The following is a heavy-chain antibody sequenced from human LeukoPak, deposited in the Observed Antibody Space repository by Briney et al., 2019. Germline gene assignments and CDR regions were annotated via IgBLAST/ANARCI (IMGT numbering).Heavy chain of an antibody. J-gene: IGHJ4*02. Sequence: GGSLRLSCAASGFTFSGSAMHWVRQASGKGLEWVGRIRSKANSYATAYAASVKGRFTISRDDSKNTAYLQMNSLKAEDTAVYYCTREYCSSTSCYNYWGQGTLVTVSS. V-gene: IGHV3-73*01. CDR3: TREYCSSTSCYNY. CDR1: GFTFSGSA. CDR2: IRSKANSYAT. D-gene: IGHD2-2*02.